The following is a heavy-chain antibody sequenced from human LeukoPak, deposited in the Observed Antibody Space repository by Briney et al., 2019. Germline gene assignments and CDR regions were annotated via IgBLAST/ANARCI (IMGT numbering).Heavy chain of an antibody. V-gene: IGHV3-66*01. CDR3: ARDSSSGWQHDY. Sequence: GGSLRLSCAASGFTVSTNYMSWVRQAPGKGLEWVSVIYSGGSTSYADSVKGRFTISRDNSKNTLYVQMNNVRAEETAVYYCARDSSSGWQHDYWGQGSLVTVSS. CDR2: IYSGGST. J-gene: IGHJ4*02. CDR1: GFTVSTNY. D-gene: IGHD6-19*01.